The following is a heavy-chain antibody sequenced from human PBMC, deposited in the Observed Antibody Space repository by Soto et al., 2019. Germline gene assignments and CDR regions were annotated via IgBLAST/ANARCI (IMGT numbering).Heavy chain of an antibody. Sequence: ASLRLSCTACGFTLQNYSMAWVRQAPGKGLEWVSTLIGGHYGTAYSYSVKGRFTVSRDNSKNCLYLQMNSLGVEDTAMYFCAKGKSTGDIDWFDPWGQGSLVTASS. V-gene: IGHV3-23*01. CDR1: GFTLQNYS. CDR2: LIGGHYGT. D-gene: IGHD3-10*01. CDR3: AKGKSTGDIDWFDP. J-gene: IGHJ5*02.